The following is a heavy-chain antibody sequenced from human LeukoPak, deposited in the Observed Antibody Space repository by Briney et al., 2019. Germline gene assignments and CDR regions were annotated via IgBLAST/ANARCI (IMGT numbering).Heavy chain of an antibody. CDR1: GFTFSSYD. J-gene: IGHJ4*02. V-gene: IGHV3-30*18. CDR3: AKEGNSGSYYFDY. CDR2: ISYDGSNK. D-gene: IGHD1-26*01. Sequence: PGRSLRLSCAASGFTFSSYDMHWVRRAPGKGLEWVTVISYDGSNKYSADSVKGRFTISRDNSENTLYLQMNSLRAEDTAVYYCAKEGNSGSYYFDYWGQGTLVTVSS.